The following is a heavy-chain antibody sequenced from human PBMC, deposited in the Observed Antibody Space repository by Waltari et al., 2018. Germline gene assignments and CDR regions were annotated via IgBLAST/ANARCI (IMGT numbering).Heavy chain of an antibody. D-gene: IGHD1-1*01. CDR1: GFTFSSYS. J-gene: IGHJ6*02. CDR2: ISSSSSYI. V-gene: IGHV3-21*01. Sequence: EVQLVESGGGLVKPGGSLRPSCAASGFTFSSYSMNWVRQAPGKGLEWVSSISSSSSYIYYADAEKGRFTISRDNAKNSLYLQMNSLRAEDTAVYYCARDGTNGMDVWGQGTTVTVSS. CDR3: ARDGTNGMDV.